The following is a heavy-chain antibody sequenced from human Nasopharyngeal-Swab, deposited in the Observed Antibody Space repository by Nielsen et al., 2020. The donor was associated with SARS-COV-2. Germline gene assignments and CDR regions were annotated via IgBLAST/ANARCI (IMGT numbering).Heavy chain of an antibody. CDR2: ISSSSSYI. CDR3: ARDHVLPDAFDI. J-gene: IGHJ3*02. CDR1: GFTFSSYS. D-gene: IGHD3-10*01. V-gene: IGHV3-21*01. Sequence: LSLTCAASGFTFSSYSMNWVRHAPGKGLEWVSSISSSSSYIYYADSVKGRFTISRDNAKNSLYLQMNSLRAEDTAVYYCARDHVLPDAFDIWGQGTMVTVSS.